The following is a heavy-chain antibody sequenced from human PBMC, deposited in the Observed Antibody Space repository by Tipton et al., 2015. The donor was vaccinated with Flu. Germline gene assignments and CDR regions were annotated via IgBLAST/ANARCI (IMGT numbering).Heavy chain of an antibody. V-gene: IGHV4-61*02. CDR3: ARDLDSSGWYDNWFDP. Sequence: TLSLTCTVSGGSISSGSYYWSWIRQPAGKGLEWIGRIHTSGGTNYNPSLKSRVTISVDTSKNQFSLKLSSVTAADTAAYYCARDLDSSGWYDNWFDPWGQGTLVTVSS. CDR2: IHTSGGT. J-gene: IGHJ5*02. CDR1: GGSISSGSYY. D-gene: IGHD6-19*01.